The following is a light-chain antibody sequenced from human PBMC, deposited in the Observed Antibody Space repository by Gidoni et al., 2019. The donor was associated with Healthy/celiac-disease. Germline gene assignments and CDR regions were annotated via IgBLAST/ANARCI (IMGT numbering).Light chain of an antibody. Sequence: VLTLYPGTLPLSPGERATLSCRASQSVSSSYVAWYQQKPGQAPRLLIYGASSRATGIPDRFSGRGSGTDFTLTISRLEPEDFAVYYCQQYGSSPWTFGQGTKVEIK. CDR2: GAS. CDR1: QSVSSSY. V-gene: IGKV3-20*01. J-gene: IGKJ1*01. CDR3: QQYGSSPWT.